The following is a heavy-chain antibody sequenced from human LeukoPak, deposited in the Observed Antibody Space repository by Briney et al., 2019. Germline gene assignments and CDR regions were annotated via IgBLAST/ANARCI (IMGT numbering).Heavy chain of an antibody. Sequence: ASVKVSCKASGGTFSSYAISWVRQAPGQGLEWMGIINPTGGSTTYAQKFQGRVTMTRDTSTSTVYMELSSLRSDDTAVYYCARTAARRFDYWGQGTLVTVSS. D-gene: IGHD6-6*01. J-gene: IGHJ4*02. CDR2: INPTGGST. CDR1: GGTFSSYA. CDR3: ARTAARRFDY. V-gene: IGHV1-46*01.